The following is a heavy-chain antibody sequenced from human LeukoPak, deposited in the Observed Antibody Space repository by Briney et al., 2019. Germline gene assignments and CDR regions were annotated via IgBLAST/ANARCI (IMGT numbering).Heavy chain of an antibody. CDR3: ARDSPLYYDSSGYLDY. Sequence: GGSLRLSCAVSGFTFSSYEMDWVRQAPGKGLEWVAVISYDGSNKYYADSVKGRFTISRDNSKNTLYLQMNSLRAEDTAVYYCARDSPLYYDSSGYLDYWGQGTLVTVSS. D-gene: IGHD3-22*01. V-gene: IGHV3-30*04. CDR1: GFTFSSYE. CDR2: ISYDGSNK. J-gene: IGHJ4*02.